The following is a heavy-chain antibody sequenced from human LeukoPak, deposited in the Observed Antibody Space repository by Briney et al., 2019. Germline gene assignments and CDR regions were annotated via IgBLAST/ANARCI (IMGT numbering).Heavy chain of an antibody. J-gene: IGHJ5*02. CDR1: GYTFTSYG. V-gene: IGHV1-2*04. CDR2: INPNSGGT. CDR3: ARVTGYCSGGSCSNWFDP. D-gene: IGHD2-15*01. Sequence: ASVKVSCKASGYTFTSYGISWVRQAPGQGLEWMGWINPNSGGTNYAQKFQGWVTMTRDTSISTAYMELSRLRSDDTAVYYCARVTGYCSGGSCSNWFDPWGQGTLVTVSS.